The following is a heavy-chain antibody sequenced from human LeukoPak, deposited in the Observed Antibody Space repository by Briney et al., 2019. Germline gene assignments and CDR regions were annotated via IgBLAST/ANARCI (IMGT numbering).Heavy chain of an antibody. Sequence: GGSLRLSCAASGFTFSSYAMSWVRQAPGKGLEWVSAISGSGGSTYYADSVKGRFTISRDNSKNTLYLQMNSLRAEDTAVYYCAKDSELFMPLGLRLGEDYYFDYWGQGTLVTVSS. V-gene: IGHV3-23*01. J-gene: IGHJ4*02. CDR3: AKDSELFMPLGLRLGEDYYFDY. CDR1: GFTFSSYA. CDR2: ISGSGGST. D-gene: IGHD3-16*01.